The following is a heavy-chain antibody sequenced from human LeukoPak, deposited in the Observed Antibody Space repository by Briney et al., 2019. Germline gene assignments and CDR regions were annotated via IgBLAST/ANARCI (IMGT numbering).Heavy chain of an antibody. CDR2: IIPIFGIA. V-gene: IGHV1-69*04. Sequence: SVKVSCKASGGTFSSYAISWVRQAPGQGLEWMGRIIPIFGIANYAQKFQGRVTITADKSTSTAYMELSSLRSEDTAVCYCARPSYSSGMDWGQGTLVTVSS. J-gene: IGHJ4*02. CDR1: GGTFSSYA. CDR3: ARPSYSSGMD. D-gene: IGHD6-19*01.